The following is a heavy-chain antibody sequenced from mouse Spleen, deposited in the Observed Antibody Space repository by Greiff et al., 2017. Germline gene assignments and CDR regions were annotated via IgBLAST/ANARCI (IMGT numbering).Heavy chain of an antibody. Sequence: QVQLQQPGAELVKPGASVKMSCKASGYTFTSYWITWVKQRPGQGLEWIGDIYPGSGSTNYNEKFKSKATLTVDTSSSTAYMQLSSLTSEDSAVYYCARKAPAYYGNLYYAMDYWGQGTSVTVSS. CDR3: ARKAPAYYGNLYYAMDY. J-gene: IGHJ4*01. D-gene: IGHD1-1*01. CDR2: IYPGSGST. CDR1: GYTFTSYW. V-gene: IGHV1-55*01.